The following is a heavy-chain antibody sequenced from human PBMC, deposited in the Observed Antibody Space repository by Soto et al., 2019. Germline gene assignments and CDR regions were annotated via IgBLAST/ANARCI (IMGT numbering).Heavy chain of an antibody. CDR2: ISYDGSNK. V-gene: IGHV3-30*18. CDR1: GFTFSSYG. D-gene: IGHD3-22*01. Sequence: ALRLSCAASGFTFSSYGMHWVRQAPGKGLEWVAVISYDGSNKYYADSVKGRFTISRDNSKNTLYLQMNSLRAEDTAVYYCAKDAAPRITMIVVVGYFDYWGQGTLVTVSS. J-gene: IGHJ4*02. CDR3: AKDAAPRITMIVVVGYFDY.